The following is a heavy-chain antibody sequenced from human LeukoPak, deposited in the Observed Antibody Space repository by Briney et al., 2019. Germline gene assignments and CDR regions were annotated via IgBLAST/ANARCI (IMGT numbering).Heavy chain of an antibody. Sequence: GGSLRLSCVASGFTFSRFAMSWVRQAPGKGLEWVSGTSGTGSSTYYADSVKGRLTISRDNSKNTLYLQMHSLRADDTAVYYCAKKIKAAHYSSGCFDYWGQGALVTVSS. D-gene: IGHD6-19*01. CDR3: AKKIKAAHYSSGCFDY. CDR1: GFTFSRFA. CDR2: TSGTGSST. J-gene: IGHJ4*02. V-gene: IGHV3-23*01.